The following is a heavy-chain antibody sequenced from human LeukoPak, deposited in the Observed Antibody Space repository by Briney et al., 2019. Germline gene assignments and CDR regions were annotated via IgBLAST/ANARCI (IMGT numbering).Heavy chain of an antibody. J-gene: IGHJ4*02. CDR1: GFTFSSYG. CDR2: IRYDGSNK. CDR3: AKPALDEIVLVLYGIGSLDY. Sequence: GGSLRLSCAASGFTFSSYGMHWVRQAPGKGLEWVGFIRYDGSNKYYADSVKGRFTISRDNSKNTLYLQMNSLRAEDTAVYYCAKPALDEIVLVLYGIGSLDYWGQGTLVTVSS. V-gene: IGHV3-30*02. D-gene: IGHD2-8*01.